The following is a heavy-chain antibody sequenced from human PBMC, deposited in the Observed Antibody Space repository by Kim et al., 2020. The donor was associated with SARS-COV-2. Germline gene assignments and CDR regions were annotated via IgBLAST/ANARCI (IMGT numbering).Heavy chain of an antibody. V-gene: IGHV4-34*01. J-gene: IGHJ5*02. CDR3: ARVDCSGGSCYSPYNWFDP. CDR2: VNHSGST. CDR1: GGSFSDYF. D-gene: IGHD2-15*01. Sequence: SETLSLTCAVYGGSFSDYFWSWIRQPPGKGLEWIGEVNHSGSTNYNPSLKSRVTISVDTSKNQFSLKLSSVTAADTAMYYCARVDCSGGSCYSPYNWFDPWGQGTLVTVSS.